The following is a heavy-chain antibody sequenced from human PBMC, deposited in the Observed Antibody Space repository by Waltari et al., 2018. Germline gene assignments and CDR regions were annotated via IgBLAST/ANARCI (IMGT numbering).Heavy chain of an antibody. V-gene: IGHV4-39*01. D-gene: IGHD3-10*01. Sequence: QLRLQESGPGLVKSSETLSLTCTVSGASISSSSYSWGWIRQPPGKGLDWIGNIFHTGSSYYNPPLKRRVNISVDTSKNQFSLRVNSMTAAYTAVYYCAGLVGESIDFWGRGTLVTVSS. J-gene: IGHJ4*02. CDR1: GASISSSSYS. CDR3: AGLVGESIDF. CDR2: IFHTGSS.